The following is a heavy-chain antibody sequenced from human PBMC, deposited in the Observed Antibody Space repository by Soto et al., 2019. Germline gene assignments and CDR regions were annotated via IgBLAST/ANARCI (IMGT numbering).Heavy chain of an antibody. CDR1: GGSISSYY. V-gene: IGHV4-59*01. CDR2: IYYSGST. CDR3: ARDHYYDSSGYYSWFDP. J-gene: IGHJ5*02. Sequence: SETLSLTCTVSGGSISSYYWSWIRQPPGKGLEWIGYIYYSGSTNYNPSLKSRVTISVDTSKNQFSLKLSSVTAADTAVYYCARDHYYDSSGYYSWFDPWGQGTLVTVSS. D-gene: IGHD3-22*01.